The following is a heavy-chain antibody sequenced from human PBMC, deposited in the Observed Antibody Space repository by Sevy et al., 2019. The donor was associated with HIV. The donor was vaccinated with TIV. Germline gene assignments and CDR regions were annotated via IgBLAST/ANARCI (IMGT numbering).Heavy chain of an antibody. D-gene: IGHD2-15*01. CDR2: INPNSGGT. CDR1: GYTFTGYY. CDR3: ASERVYCSGGSCKPGGWFDP. J-gene: IGHJ5*02. Sequence: ASVKVSCKASGYTFTGYYMHWVRQAPGQGLEWMGWINPNSGGTNYAQKFQGRVTMTRDTSISTAYMELSRQRSDDTAVYYCASERVYCSGGSCKPGGWFDPWGQGTLVTVSS. V-gene: IGHV1-2*02.